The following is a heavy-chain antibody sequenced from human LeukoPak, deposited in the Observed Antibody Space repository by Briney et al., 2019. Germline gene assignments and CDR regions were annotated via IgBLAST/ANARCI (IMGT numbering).Heavy chain of an antibody. V-gene: IGHV3-30*02. Sequence: SGGSLGLSCEASGFTFSTYGMHWVRQAPGKGLEWVAVIWYDGSNKNYADSVKGRFTISRDNSKNTLYLQMNSLRAEDTAVYYCAKEGHYYGSGSSFFDYWGQGTLVTVSS. J-gene: IGHJ4*02. CDR3: AKEGHYYGSGSSFFDY. CDR2: IWYDGSNK. D-gene: IGHD3-10*01. CDR1: GFTFSTYG.